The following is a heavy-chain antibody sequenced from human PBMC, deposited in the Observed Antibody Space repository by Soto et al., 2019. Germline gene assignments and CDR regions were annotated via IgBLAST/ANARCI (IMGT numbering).Heavy chain of an antibody. CDR1: GFTFTDYY. J-gene: IGHJ5*02. V-gene: IGHV3-11*01. D-gene: IGHD5-18*01. CDR3: ARERPPDTRFAP. Sequence: QVQLVESGGGLVKPGGSLRLSCAASGFTFTDYYMSWIRQIPGKGLEWISYISVRGDVIHYIDSVKGRFTISRDNAKNYVLRKRDSLRVGDSAIYSRARERPPDTRFAPWGQGTLVTVSS. CDR2: ISVRGDVI.